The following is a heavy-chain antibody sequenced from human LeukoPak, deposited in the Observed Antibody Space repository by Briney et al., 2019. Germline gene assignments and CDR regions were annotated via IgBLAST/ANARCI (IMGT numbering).Heavy chain of an antibody. Sequence: ASVKVSCKASGYTFTVYYMHWVRQAPGQGLEWMGWINPNSGGTNYAQKFQGRVTMTRDTSISTAYMELSRLRSDDTAVYYCAGGYCSGGSCYLSDYWGQGTLVTVSS. CDR2: INPNSGGT. J-gene: IGHJ4*02. CDR3: AGGYCSGGSCYLSDY. V-gene: IGHV1-2*02. D-gene: IGHD2-15*01. CDR1: GYTFTVYY.